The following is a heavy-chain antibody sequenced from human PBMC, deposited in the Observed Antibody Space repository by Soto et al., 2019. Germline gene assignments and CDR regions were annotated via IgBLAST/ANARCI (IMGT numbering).Heavy chain of an antibody. CDR3: ARVREIRIEAAATWTY. Sequence: WGSLSLSCVASRVTVSSNFMSWVRQAPGKGLEWVSVIYSGGGTHYADSVKGRFTISRDSSMDTLYLQMNSLRAEDTAVYYCARVREIRIEAAATWTYWGQGSLVTVAS. CDR2: IYSGGGT. CDR1: RVTVSSNF. V-gene: IGHV3-53*01. D-gene: IGHD6-13*01. J-gene: IGHJ4*02.